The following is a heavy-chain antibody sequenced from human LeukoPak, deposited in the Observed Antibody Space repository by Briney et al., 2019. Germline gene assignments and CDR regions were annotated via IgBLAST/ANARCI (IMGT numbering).Heavy chain of an antibody. CDR1: GYTFTGYY. CDR2: ISPNSGWT. J-gene: IGHJ3*02. Sequence: ASVKVSCKASGYTFTGYYLQWVRQAPGEGLEWMGGISPNSGWTKFAQKFQGRVTMTRDTTISTAYMGLSGLRSDDTALFYCARGSIVEVPEANAFDIWGQGTLVTVSS. D-gene: IGHD2-2*01. CDR3: ARGSIVEVPEANAFDI. V-gene: IGHV1-2*02.